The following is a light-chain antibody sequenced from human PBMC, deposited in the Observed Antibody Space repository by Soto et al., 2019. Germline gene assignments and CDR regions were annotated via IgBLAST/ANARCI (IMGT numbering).Light chain of an antibody. J-gene: IGKJ4*01. Sequence: ESVMTQSPATLSVSPGERVTLSCMARQSVGSNLAWYQQTPGQAPRVVIYDASTRATVIPARFSGSGSGTEFTLTISSLQSEDFAVYYCQQYDTWPLTFGGGTKVDI. CDR1: QSVGSN. V-gene: IGKV3-15*01. CDR2: DAS. CDR3: QQYDTWPLT.